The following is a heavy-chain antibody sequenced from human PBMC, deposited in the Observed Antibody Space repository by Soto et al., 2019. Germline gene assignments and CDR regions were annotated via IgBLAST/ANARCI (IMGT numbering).Heavy chain of an antibody. CDR1: GGSISSGNYY. D-gene: IGHD2-15*01. CDR3: ATMGTPATGLYYFDY. V-gene: IGHV4-30-4*01. CDR2: ISYSGSA. Sequence: QVPLQESGPGLVKPSQTLSLTCTVSGGSISSGNYYWSWIRQPPGKGLEWIGFISYSGSAYYNPSLKSRVTISVDTSKNQFSLNLSFVTAADTAVYYCATMGTPATGLYYFDYWGQGTLVTVSS. J-gene: IGHJ4*02.